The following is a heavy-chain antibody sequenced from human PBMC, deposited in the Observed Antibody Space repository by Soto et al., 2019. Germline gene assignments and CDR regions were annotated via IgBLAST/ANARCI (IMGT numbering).Heavy chain of an antibody. CDR3: ARNYYSDYFDY. V-gene: IGHV3-23*01. CDR2: ISGSGGST. J-gene: IGHJ4*02. D-gene: IGHD3-10*01. CDR1: GFTFSSYA. Sequence: GGSLRLSCAASGFTFSSYAMSWVRQAPGKGLEWVSAISGSGGSTYYADSVKGRFTISRGNSKNTLYLQMNSLRAEDTAVYYCARNYYSDYFDYWGQGTLVTVSS.